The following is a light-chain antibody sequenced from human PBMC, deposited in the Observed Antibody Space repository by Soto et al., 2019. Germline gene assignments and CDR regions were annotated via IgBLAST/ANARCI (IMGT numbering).Light chain of an antibody. J-gene: IGLJ2*01. Sequence: ALTQPASVSGSPGQSITISCTGSSSDVGPYNLVSWYQHHPGKAPKLMISEVVKRPSGVSNRFSGSKSGNTASLTISGLQAEEEADYYCCSYAGSSMFVFGGGTKLTVL. CDR1: SSDVGPYNL. V-gene: IGLV2-23*02. CDR3: CSYAGSSMFV. CDR2: EVV.